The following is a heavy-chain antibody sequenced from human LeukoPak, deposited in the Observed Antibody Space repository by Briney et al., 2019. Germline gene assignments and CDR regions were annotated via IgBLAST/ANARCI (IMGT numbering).Heavy chain of an antibody. J-gene: IGHJ4*02. CDR1: GFTFNKYW. CDR3: AREDYYYDSSGYYPGAY. Sequence: GGSLRLSCAASGFTFNKYWMSWVREAPGKGLEWVAVIWYDGSNKYYADSVKGRFTISRDNSKNTLYLQMNSLRAEDTAGYYCAREDYYYDSSGYYPGAYWGQGTLVTVSS. V-gene: IGHV3-33*07. D-gene: IGHD3-22*01. CDR2: IWYDGSNK.